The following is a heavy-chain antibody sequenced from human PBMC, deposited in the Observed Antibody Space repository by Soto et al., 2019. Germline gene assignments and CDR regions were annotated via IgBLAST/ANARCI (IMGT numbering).Heavy chain of an antibody. D-gene: IGHD1-1*01. CDR2: IFYTGST. CDR3: ARLTSRISAASHGRSNFVDP. Sequence: XATLSLTFSVSGGSITRGDAFWAWVRQPPGKGLEWIGDIFYTGSTYYSAALKARLTISIDTSSEQFSLKLSSVTAADTAFYYCARLTSRISAASHGRSNFVDPCGPGILVTVSS. V-gene: IGHV4-39*01. CDR1: GGSITRGDAF. J-gene: IGHJ5*02.